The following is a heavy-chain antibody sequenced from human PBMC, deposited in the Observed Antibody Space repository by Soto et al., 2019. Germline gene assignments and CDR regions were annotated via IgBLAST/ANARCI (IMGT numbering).Heavy chain of an antibody. CDR2: INAGNGNT. CDR1: GYTFTIYA. CDR3: ARDNTYYDFWSGPLAYYYYGMDV. Sequence: ASVKVSCKASGYTFTIYAMHWVLQAPGQRLEWMGWINAGNGNTKYSQKFQGRVTITRDTSASTAYMELSSLRSEDTAVYYCARDNTYYDFWSGPLAYYYYGMDVWGQGTTVTVSS. D-gene: IGHD3-3*01. J-gene: IGHJ6*02. V-gene: IGHV1-3*01.